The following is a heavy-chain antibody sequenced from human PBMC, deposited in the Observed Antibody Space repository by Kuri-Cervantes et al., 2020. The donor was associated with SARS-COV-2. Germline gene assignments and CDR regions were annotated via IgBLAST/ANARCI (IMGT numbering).Heavy chain of an antibody. J-gene: IGHJ6*03. CDR2: IYYSGST. CDR3: ARGDSLLDWGSDYYYYMDV. D-gene: IGHD7-27*01. CDR1: GGSISSYY. V-gene: IGHV4-59*01. Sequence: SETLSLTCTVSGGSISSYYWSWIRQPPGKGLEWIGYIYYSGSTNYNPSLKSRVTISVDTSKNQFSLKLSSVTAADTAVYHCARGDSLLDWGSDYYYYMDVWGKGTTVTVSS.